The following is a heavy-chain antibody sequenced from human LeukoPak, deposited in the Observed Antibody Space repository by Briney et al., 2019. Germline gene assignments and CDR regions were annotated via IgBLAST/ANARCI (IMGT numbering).Heavy chain of an antibody. D-gene: IGHD2-2*01. Sequence: GEPLKISGKGSGSTFASYWFSWVRQLPGKGLDWMGRIHPSDSYTNYSPSFQGHVTISADKSISTAYLQWSSLKASDTAMYYCARGDVVGVDPWGQGTLVTVSS. CDR3: ARGDVVGVDP. CDR1: GSTFASYW. V-gene: IGHV5-10-1*01. J-gene: IGHJ5*02. CDR2: IHPSDSYT.